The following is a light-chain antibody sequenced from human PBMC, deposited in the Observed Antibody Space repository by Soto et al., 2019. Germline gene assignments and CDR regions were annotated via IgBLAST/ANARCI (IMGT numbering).Light chain of an antibody. CDR3: HQYGSSPRA. V-gene: IGKV3-20*01. CDR1: QSVSNF. CDR2: DVS. Sequence: EVVLTQSPATLSLSPGERATLSCRASQSVSNFLAWYQHKPGQAPRLLIYDVSSRTPGTPDRFSGSGSGTDFTLTISRLEPEDFAVYYCHQYGSSPRAFGQGTKVDIK. J-gene: IGKJ1*01.